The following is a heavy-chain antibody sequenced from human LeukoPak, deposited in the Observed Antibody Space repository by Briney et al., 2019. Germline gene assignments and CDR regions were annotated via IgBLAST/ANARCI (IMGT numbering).Heavy chain of an antibody. J-gene: IGHJ4*02. CDR3: ARDGFRTADSNSIDY. V-gene: IGHV4-59*12. CDR1: GFSISSYY. CDR2: IYYSGST. Sequence: SETLSLTCTVSGFSISSYYWIWVRQPPGKGLEGVGSIYYSGSTYYNPSLKSRDTISVDTSKNQFSLKLSSVTAADTAVYYCARDGFRTADSNSIDYWGQGTLVTVPP. D-gene: IGHD5-18*01.